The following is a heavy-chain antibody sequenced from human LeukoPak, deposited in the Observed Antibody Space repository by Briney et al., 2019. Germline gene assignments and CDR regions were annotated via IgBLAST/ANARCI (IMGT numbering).Heavy chain of an antibody. CDR2: IKQDGSEK. V-gene: IGHV3-7*01. J-gene: IGHJ4*02. Sequence: GGSLRPSCAASGFTFSSYWMSWVRQAPGKGLEWVANIKQDGSEKYYVDSVKGRFTISRDNAKNSLYLQMNSLRAEDTAVYYCAREIVVVVAATYYFDYWGQGTLVTVSS. D-gene: IGHD2-15*01. CDR3: AREIVVVVAATYYFDY. CDR1: GFTFSSYW.